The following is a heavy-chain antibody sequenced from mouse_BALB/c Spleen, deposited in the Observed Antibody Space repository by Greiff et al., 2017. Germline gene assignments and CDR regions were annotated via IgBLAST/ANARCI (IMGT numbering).Heavy chain of an antibody. CDR2: ILPGSGST. Sequence: VQLQQSGAELMKPGASVKISCKATGYTFSSYWIEWVKQRPGHGLEWIGEILPGSGSTNYNEKFKGKATFTADTSSNTAYMQLSSLTSEDSAVYYCARLDYRYDGVYWGQGTSVTVSS. CDR3: ARLDYRYDGVY. D-gene: IGHD2-14*01. J-gene: IGHJ4*01. CDR1: GYTFSSYW. V-gene: IGHV1-9*01.